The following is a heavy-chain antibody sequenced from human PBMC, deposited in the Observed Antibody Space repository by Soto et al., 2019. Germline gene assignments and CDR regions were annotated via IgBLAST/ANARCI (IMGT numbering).Heavy chain of an antibody. J-gene: IGHJ6*02. CDR3: ARDERSDGSGISYYGLDV. CDR1: GYTFITYG. CDR2: ISGYNDKI. Sequence: WASVKVSCKASGYTFITYGISWVRQAPGQGLEWMGWISGYNDKIYYSPKLQGRVTMTRDTSTTTAYMELRSLRSDDTAVYYCARDERSDGSGISYYGLDVWGQGTTVTVSS. V-gene: IGHV1-18*04. D-gene: IGHD3-10*01.